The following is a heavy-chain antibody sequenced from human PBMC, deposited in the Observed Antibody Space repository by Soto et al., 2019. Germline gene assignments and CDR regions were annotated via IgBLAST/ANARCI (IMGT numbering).Heavy chain of an antibody. CDR3: ARGQEVGAHFFDS. Sequence: GGSLRLSCEASGFTFSGFDMHWVRQPTGKGLEWVSTIGTAGDTYYAVSVKGRFTISRDNAKNSLSLQMNSLGAGDTAVYFCARGQEVGAHFFDSWGQRTQVTVSS. CDR1: GFTFSGFD. J-gene: IGHJ4*02. D-gene: IGHD2-15*01. CDR2: IGTAGDT. V-gene: IGHV3-13*01.